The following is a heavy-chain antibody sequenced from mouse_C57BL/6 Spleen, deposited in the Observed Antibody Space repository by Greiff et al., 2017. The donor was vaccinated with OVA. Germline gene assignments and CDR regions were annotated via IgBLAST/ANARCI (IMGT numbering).Heavy chain of an antibody. CDR3: GRRDSNWYFDV. CDR2: IYPGSGST. D-gene: IGHD2-5*01. J-gene: IGHJ1*03. CDR1: GYTFTSYW. Sequence: VQLQQPGAELVKPGASVKMSCKASGYTFTSYWITWVKQRPGQGLEWIGDIYPGSGSTNYNEKFKSKATLTVDKSSSTAYMQLSSLTSEASAVYCCGRRDSNWYFDVWGTGTTVTVSS. V-gene: IGHV1-55*01.